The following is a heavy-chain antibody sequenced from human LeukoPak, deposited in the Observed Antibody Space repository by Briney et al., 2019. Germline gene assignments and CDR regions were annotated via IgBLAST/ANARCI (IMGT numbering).Heavy chain of an antibody. CDR3: AKDPNYYDTNAFDT. J-gene: IGHJ3*02. CDR1: GFTFINAW. Sequence: GGSLRLSCAASGFTFINAWMSWVRQSPGKGLEWVARIKNRADGGTTDYAAFVKGRFAISRDDYNSILYLQLNSARADDTAVYYCAKDPNYYDTNAFDTWGQGTMVTVSS. D-gene: IGHD3-22*01. CDR2: IKNRADGGTT. V-gene: IGHV3-15*01.